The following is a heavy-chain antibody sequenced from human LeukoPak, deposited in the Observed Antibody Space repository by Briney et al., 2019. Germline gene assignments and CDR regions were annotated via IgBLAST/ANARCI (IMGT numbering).Heavy chain of an antibody. CDR2: ISGRGAAT. CDR1: GFTFSNYA. CDR3: AYCLAEPGTCYFDY. D-gene: IGHD6-13*01. J-gene: IGHJ4*02. V-gene: IGHV3-23*01. Sequence: GGSLRLSCAASGFTFSNYAMSWVRQAPGKGLEWVSAISGRGAATYYADSVKGRFTISRDNSKNTLFLQLSSLRAEDTAVYYCAYCLAEPGTCYFDYWGQGTLVTVSS.